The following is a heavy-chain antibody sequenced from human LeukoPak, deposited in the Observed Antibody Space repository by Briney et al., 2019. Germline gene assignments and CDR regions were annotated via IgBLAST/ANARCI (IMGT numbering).Heavy chain of an antibody. CDR3: VRGGESTWS. D-gene: IGHD2-15*01. CDR1: GFTFSSYA. J-gene: IGHJ5*02. Sequence: GGSLRLSCAASGFTFSSYAMSWVRQAPGKGLEWVSRINNDGSGTTYADSVKGRFTISRDDAKNTLYLQMNSLRAEDTAVYYCVRGGESTWSWGQGTLVTVSS. CDR2: INNDGSGT. V-gene: IGHV3-74*01.